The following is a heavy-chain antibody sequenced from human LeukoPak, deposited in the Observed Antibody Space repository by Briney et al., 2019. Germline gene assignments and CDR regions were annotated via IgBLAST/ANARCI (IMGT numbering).Heavy chain of an antibody. D-gene: IGHD3-16*02. CDR2: MNPDGGTT. V-gene: IGHV3-74*01. CDR3: ATAGSYRFDY. Sequence: GGSLRLSCAGSGFTFSSTWMHWLRQVPGKGLVWVSRMNPDGGTTDYADSVKGRFTISRDNAKNTLYLQMNSLTVEDTAVYYCATAGSYRFDYRGQGTLVTVSS. CDR1: GFTFSSTW. J-gene: IGHJ4*02.